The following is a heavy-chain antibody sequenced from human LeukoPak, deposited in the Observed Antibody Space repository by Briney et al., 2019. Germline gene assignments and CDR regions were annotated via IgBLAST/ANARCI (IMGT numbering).Heavy chain of an antibody. J-gene: IGHJ6*03. V-gene: IGHV1-18*01. CDR3: AREKYYYYMDV. Sequence: ASVKVSCKASGYTFTSYGISWVRQAPGQGLEWMGWISGYNGDTNYAQNFQGRVTMTTDTSTSTAYMELRSLRSDDTAVYYCAREKYYYYMDVWGKGTTVTVSS. CDR1: GYTFTSYG. CDR2: ISGYNGDT.